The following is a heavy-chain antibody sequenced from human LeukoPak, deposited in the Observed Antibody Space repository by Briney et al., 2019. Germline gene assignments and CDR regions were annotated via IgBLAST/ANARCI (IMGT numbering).Heavy chain of an antibody. V-gene: IGHV3-23*01. J-gene: IGHJ4*02. Sequence: GGSLRLSCAASASPFDTHAMTWVRHAPGEGLEYVSLISGSGETTYYTHSLKDRFTISRDNSKTTLYLQMHRLRVEDTAIYYCAARLGDLAVPFDYWGQGTLVVVSS. CDR1: ASPFDTHA. D-gene: IGHD3-10*01. CDR2: ISGSGETT. CDR3: AARLGDLAVPFDY.